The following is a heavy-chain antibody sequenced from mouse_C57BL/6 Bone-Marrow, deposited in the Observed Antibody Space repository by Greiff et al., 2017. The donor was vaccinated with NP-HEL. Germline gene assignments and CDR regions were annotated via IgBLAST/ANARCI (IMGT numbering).Heavy chain of an antibody. CDR1: FHTFTFYF. CDR2: ILPGTVIT. CDR3: ARDDYTFAY. J-gene: IGHJ3*01. D-gene: IGHD2-12*01. Sequence: VQLQESGAELMKPSPSVKLSCKAPFHTFTFYFIEWLNHMPGHGLEWIGEILPGTVITNYNEKFKGKATFTADTSSNTAYMQLSSLTTEDSAIYYCARDDYTFAYWGQGTLVTVSA. V-gene: IGHV1-9*01.